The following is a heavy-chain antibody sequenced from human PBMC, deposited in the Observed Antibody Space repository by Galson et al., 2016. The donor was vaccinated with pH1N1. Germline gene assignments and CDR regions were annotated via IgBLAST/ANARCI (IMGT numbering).Heavy chain of an antibody. D-gene: IGHD3-10*01. Sequence: SVKVSCKASGYTFTDYYIHWVRQAPGQGLEWLGRIDPHSGGTKYAQKFQGRVTTTRDTSISTAYLELSRLNSDDTAIYYCARDMDATWFGASHYYMDVWGKGTTVTVSS. CDR3: ARDMDATWFGASHYYMDV. J-gene: IGHJ6*03. CDR2: IDPHSGGT. V-gene: IGHV1-2*06. CDR1: GYTFTDYY.